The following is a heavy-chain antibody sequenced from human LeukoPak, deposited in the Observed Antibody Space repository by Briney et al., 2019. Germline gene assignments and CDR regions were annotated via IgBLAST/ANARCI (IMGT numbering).Heavy chain of an antibody. CDR2: ISDTGRRT. D-gene: IGHD2-21*01. CDR3: ARHDSFIPF. CDR1: GFTFSDYA. J-gene: IGHJ4*02. Sequence: GGSLRLSCAASGFTFSDYAMSWVRHAAGTGLEWVSGISDTGRRTYYTDSVKGRFTISRDDSKKTVYLQMDTLRAEDTAIYFCARHDSFIPFWGQGTRVTVSS. V-gene: IGHV3-23*01.